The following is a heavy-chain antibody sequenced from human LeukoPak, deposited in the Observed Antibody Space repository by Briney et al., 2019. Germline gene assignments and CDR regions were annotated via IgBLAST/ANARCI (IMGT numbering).Heavy chain of an antibody. V-gene: IGHV3-13*01. D-gene: IGHD5-18*01. CDR2: IASGFQT. Sequence: GGSLRPSCTASGFTLGSHDMHWVRQTTGEGLEWVAAIASGFQTFYAGSVKGRFTVSREDAKNSLYLQMNSLRAGDTAVYYCVREARGYHYTYFDYWGQGTLVTVSS. CDR1: GFTLGSHD. J-gene: IGHJ4*02. CDR3: VREARGYHYTYFDY.